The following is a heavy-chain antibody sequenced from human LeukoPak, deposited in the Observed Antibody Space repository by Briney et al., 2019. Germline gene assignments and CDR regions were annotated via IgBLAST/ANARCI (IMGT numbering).Heavy chain of an antibody. CDR1: GFIFHDYA. CDR2: ISGDGGST. J-gene: IGHJ5*01. V-gene: IGHV3-43*02. CDR3: ARESESSGWYDF. Sequence: GGSLRLSCAAPGFIFHDYAIHWVRQPPGKGLEWVSLISGDGGSTFYADSVKGRFTISRDNSKNSLSLQMSSLRIEDTALYYCARESESSGWYDFWGQGTLVTVSS. D-gene: IGHD3-22*01.